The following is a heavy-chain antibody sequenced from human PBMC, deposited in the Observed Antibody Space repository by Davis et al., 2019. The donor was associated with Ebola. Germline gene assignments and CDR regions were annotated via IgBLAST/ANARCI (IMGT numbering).Heavy chain of an antibody. J-gene: IGHJ6*04. Sequence: AASVKVSCKASGYTFTNYGITWVRQAPGQGLEWMGWINPHNGNTTYAQNVQGRVAMTTATSTSTVYMELRSLRSDDTAVYYCARGLLRYFDWSPILYGMDVWGKGTTVTVSS. V-gene: IGHV1-18*04. CDR1: GYTFTNYG. CDR3: ARGLLRYFDWSPILYGMDV. CDR2: INPHNGNT. D-gene: IGHD3-9*01.